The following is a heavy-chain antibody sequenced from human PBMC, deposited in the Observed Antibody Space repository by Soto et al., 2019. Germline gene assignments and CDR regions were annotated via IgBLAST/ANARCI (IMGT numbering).Heavy chain of an antibody. Sequence: ASVKVSCKASGYTFTSYGISWVRQAPGQGLEWMGWISAYNGNTNYAQKLQGRVTMTTDTSTSTAYMELRSLRSDGTAVYYCARVVGNRFLEWLLIDFWGPGPLVTVAS. J-gene: IGHJ4*02. D-gene: IGHD3-3*01. CDR3: ARVVGNRFLEWLLIDF. CDR2: ISAYNGNT. CDR1: GYTFTSYG. V-gene: IGHV1-18*01.